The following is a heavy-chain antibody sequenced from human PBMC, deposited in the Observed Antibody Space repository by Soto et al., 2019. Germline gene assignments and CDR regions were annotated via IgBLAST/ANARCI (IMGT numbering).Heavy chain of an antibody. D-gene: IGHD3-3*01. CDR2: ISTSSSYI. J-gene: IGHJ3*02. CDR1: GFTFSSYS. CDR3: ARDRGTTIFGVRPNAFDI. V-gene: IGHV3-21*01. Sequence: GESLKISCAASGFTFSSYSMDWVRQAPGKGLEWVSSISTSSSYIYYADSVRGRFTISRDNAKNSLYLQMNSLRAEDTATYYCARDRGTTIFGVRPNAFDIWGQGTMVTVSS.